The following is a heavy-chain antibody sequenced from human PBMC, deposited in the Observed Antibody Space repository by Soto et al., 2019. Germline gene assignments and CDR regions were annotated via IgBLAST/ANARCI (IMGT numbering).Heavy chain of an antibody. Sequence: GGSLRLSCAASGFTFSSYAMSWVRQAPGKGLEWVSAISGSGGSTYYADSVKGRFTISRDNSKNTLYLQMNSLRAEDTAVYYCAKVSLEYSSSSYFDYWGQGTLVTVSS. J-gene: IGHJ4*02. CDR1: GFTFSSYA. CDR3: AKVSLEYSSSSYFDY. V-gene: IGHV3-23*01. CDR2: ISGSGGST. D-gene: IGHD6-6*01.